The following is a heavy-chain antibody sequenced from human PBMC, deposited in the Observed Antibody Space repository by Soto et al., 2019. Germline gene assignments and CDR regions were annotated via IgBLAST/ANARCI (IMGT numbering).Heavy chain of an antibody. CDR3: AKDGKLLPIVVVPAAIPEGWIDL. CDR1: GFTFSSYA. Sequence: GGSLRLSCAASGFTFSSYAMSWVRQAPGKGLEWVSAISGSGGSTYYADSVKGRFTISRDNSKNTLYLQMNSLRAEDTAVYYCAKDGKLLPIVVVPAAIPEGWIDLSGQGTLVTVSS. V-gene: IGHV3-23*01. D-gene: IGHD2-2*01. CDR2: ISGSGGST. J-gene: IGHJ5*02.